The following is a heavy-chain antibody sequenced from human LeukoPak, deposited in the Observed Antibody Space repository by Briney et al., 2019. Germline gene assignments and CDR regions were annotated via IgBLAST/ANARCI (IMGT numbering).Heavy chain of an antibody. CDR2: IVPILGIA. V-gene: IGHV1-69*04. Sequence: ASVKVSCKASGYTFTSYGISWVRQAPGQVLVWMGRIVPILGIANYAQKFQGRVTITADKSTSTAYMELSSLRSEDTAVNYCASLESLGRGSVYSDYFDYWGQGTLVTVSS. CDR1: GYTFTSYG. CDR3: ASLESLGRGSVYSDYFDY. J-gene: IGHJ4*02. D-gene: IGHD3-22*01.